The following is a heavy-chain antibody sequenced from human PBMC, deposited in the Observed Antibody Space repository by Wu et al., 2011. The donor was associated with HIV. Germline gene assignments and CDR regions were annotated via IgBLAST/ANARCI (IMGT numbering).Heavy chain of an antibody. J-gene: IGHJ4*02. CDR2: IIPIFGTT. V-gene: IGHV1-69*06. CDR3: ARDLGGDEDC. D-gene: IGHD2-21*01. Sequence: QLQQVQSGVEVKKPGASVKVSCKASGYTFSNYGINWVRQAPGQGLEWMGGIIPIFGTTNYAQKFRGRVSITADKSTSTAYMELSSLRSEDTAVYYCARDLGGDEDCWGQGTLVTVSS. CDR1: GYTFSNYG.